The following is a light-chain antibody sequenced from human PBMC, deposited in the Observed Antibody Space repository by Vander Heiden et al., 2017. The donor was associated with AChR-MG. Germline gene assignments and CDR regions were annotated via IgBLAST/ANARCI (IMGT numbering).Light chain of an antibody. J-gene: IGLJ1*01. V-gene: IGLV2-11*01. CDR1: SNDVGGYDY. Sequence: QSALTQPRSVSGSPGQSVTISCTGTSNDVGGYDYVSWYQQHPGRSPKLIISDVTKRPSGVPDRFSASKSGNTASLTISGLQADDEANYYCCSYGGRYTVFGTGTQVTVL. CDR2: DVT. CDR3: CSYGGRYTV.